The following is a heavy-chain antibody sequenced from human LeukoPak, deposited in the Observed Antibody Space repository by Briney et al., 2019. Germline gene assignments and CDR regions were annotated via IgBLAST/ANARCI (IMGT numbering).Heavy chain of an antibody. CDR1: GGSFSGDY. J-gene: IGHJ4*02. CDR2: INHIGST. CDR3: ARSYAHDY. D-gene: IGHD2-2*01. Sequence: PSETLSLTCAVYGGSFSGDYWSWIRQPPGKGLEWIGEINHIGSTNYNPSLKSRVTISVDTSKNQFSLKLSSVTAADTAVYYCARSYAHDYWGQGTLVTVSS. V-gene: IGHV4-34*01.